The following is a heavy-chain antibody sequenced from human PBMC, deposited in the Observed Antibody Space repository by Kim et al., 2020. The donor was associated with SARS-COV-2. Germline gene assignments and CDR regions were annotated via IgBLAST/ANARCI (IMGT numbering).Heavy chain of an antibody. CDR1: GYSFTSYW. J-gene: IGHJ5*02. Sequence: GESLKISCKGSGYSFTSYWISWVRQMPGKGLEWMGRIDPSDSYTNYSPSFQGHVTISADKYISTAYLQWSSLKASDTAMYYSARLGGWNHGWFDPWGQGTLVTVSS. CDR3: ARLGGWNHGWFDP. CDR2: IDPSDSYT. D-gene: IGHD6-19*01. V-gene: IGHV5-10-1*01.